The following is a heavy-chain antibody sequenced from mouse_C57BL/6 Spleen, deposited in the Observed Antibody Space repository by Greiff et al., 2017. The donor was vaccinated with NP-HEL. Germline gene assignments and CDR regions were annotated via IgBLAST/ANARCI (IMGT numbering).Heavy chain of an antibody. CDR2: INPNNGGT. Sequence: EVQLQQSGPELVKPGASVKIPCKASGYTFTDYNMDWVKQSHGKSLEWIGDINPNNGGTIYNQKFKGKSTFTVDKSSSTAYMELRSLTSEDTAVDYCASAFAGVAPGAYWGQGTLVTVSA. CDR3: ASAFAGVAPGAY. V-gene: IGHV1-18*01. J-gene: IGHJ3*01. CDR1: GYTFTDYN. D-gene: IGHD1-1*01.